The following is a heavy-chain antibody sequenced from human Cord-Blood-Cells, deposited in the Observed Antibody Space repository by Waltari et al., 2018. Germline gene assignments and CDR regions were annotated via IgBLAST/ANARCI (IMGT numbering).Heavy chain of an antibody. J-gene: IGHJ4*02. CDR2: IWYDGSNK. CDR1: GFTFSSSG. Sequence: QVQLVESGGGVVQPGRSLRLSCAASGFTFSSSGMHWVRQAPGKGLEWVAVIWYDGSNKYYADSVKGRFTISRDNSKNTLYLQMNSLRAEDTAVYYCAREPDYSNYFDYWGQGTLVTVSS. V-gene: IGHV3-33*01. CDR3: AREPDYSNYFDY. D-gene: IGHD4-4*01.